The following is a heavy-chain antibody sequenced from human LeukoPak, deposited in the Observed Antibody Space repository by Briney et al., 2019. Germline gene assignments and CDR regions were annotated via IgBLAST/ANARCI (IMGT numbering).Heavy chain of an antibody. CDR2: ISNLGRAI. J-gene: IGHJ4*02. D-gene: IGHD5-18*01. CDR3: VRGGYTYGLDF. V-gene: IGHV3-48*03. CDR1: GFASGIDFNIYA. Sequence: GGSLRLSCAASGFASGIDFNIYAMPWVRQGPGRGPEWIAYISNLGRAIYYGDSVKGRLTISRDTAENSVALHMTSLRTEDTAIYYSVRGGYTYGLDFWGQGTLVTVSS.